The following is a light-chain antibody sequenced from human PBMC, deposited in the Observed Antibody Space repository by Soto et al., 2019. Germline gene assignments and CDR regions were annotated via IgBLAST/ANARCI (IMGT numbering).Light chain of an antibody. CDR1: QSILYSSNNKNL. V-gene: IGKV4-1*01. CDR3: QQYYSPPRYT. Sequence: DIVMTQSPEYLAVSLGERATINCRSSQSILYSSNNKNLIAWYQQKPGQPPKLLIYWASTRQSGVPDRFSGSGSGRDFTLTISSLQAEDVAGYYCQQYYSPPRYTFGQGTRLGIK. CDR2: WAS. J-gene: IGKJ2*01.